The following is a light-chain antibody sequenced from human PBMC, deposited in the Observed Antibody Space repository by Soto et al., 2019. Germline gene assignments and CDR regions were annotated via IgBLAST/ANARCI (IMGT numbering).Light chain of an antibody. CDR2: GVS. CDR1: QRLSTNY. CDR3: QQYGTSPRT. Sequence: EIVLTQSPGTLSLSPGERATLSCRASQRLSTNYLAWYQQKPGQAPRLLIFGVSSRATGIPDRFSGSGSGTDFTLTINGLEPEDFAVYYCQQYGTSPRTFGQVTKVEIK. V-gene: IGKV3-20*01. J-gene: IGKJ1*01.